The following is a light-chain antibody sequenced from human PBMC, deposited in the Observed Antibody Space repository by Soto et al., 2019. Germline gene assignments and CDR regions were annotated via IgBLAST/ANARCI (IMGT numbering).Light chain of an antibody. CDR1: SSDVGNYNF. Sequence: QSALTQPASVSGSPGQSITISCTGTSSDVGNYNFVSWYQHHAGTAPKLIIYQVTHRPSGVSDRFSGSKSGYTASLTITGLQAEDEGDYYCTSYTAFSSDILFGGGTKLTVL. J-gene: IGLJ2*01. CDR2: QVT. CDR3: TSYTAFSSDIL. V-gene: IGLV2-14*01.